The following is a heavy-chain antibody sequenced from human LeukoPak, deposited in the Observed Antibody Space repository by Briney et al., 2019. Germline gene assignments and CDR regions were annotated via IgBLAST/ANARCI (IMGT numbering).Heavy chain of an antibody. CDR3: AREGYCSSTSCYGNYYMDV. V-gene: IGHV3-30*02. CDR1: GFTFSSYG. J-gene: IGHJ6*03. D-gene: IGHD2-2*01. Sequence: GGSLRLSCAASGFTFSSYGMHWVRQAPGKGLEWVAFIRYDGSNKYYADSVKGRFTISRDNSRNTLYLQMNSLRAEDTAVYYCAREGYCSSTSCYGNYYMDVWGKGTTVTVSS. CDR2: IRYDGSNK.